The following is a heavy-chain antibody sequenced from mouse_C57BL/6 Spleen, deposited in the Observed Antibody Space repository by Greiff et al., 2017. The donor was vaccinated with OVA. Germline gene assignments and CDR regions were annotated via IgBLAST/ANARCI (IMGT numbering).Heavy chain of an antibody. V-gene: IGHV1-85*01. Sequence: VQLQESGPELVKPGASVKLSCKASGYPFPSYDINWVQHRPGHGLSWIGWIYPSDGSTKSNAKFQGKATLTVNPSSSTAYMELHSLTSEDSAVEFCARVGAAQALDYWGQGTTLTVSS. CDR1: GYPFPSYD. J-gene: IGHJ2*01. CDR3: ARVGAAQALDY. D-gene: IGHD3-2*02. CDR2: IYPSDGST.